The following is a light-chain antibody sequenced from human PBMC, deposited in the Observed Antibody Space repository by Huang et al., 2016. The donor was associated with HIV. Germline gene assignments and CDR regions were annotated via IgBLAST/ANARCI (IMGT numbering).Light chain of an antibody. CDR3: QQYDQWPPGYT. V-gene: IGKV3-15*01. J-gene: IGKJ2*01. CDR2: GAS. Sequence: EIVMTHSPATLFVSPEERATLSCRASQSLSRNLAWYQQKPGQAHRVLIYGASTRASGVPARFTGAGSGTEFTLTISSLQSEDLAVYYCQQYDQWPPGYTFGQGTKL. CDR1: QSLSRN.